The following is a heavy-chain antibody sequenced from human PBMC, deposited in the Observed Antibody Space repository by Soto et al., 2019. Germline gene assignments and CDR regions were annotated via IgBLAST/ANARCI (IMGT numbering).Heavy chain of an antibody. CDR1: GFTFGDYA. D-gene: IGHD2-15*01. CDR2: IRSKAYGGTT. V-gene: IGHV3-49*03. Sequence: GGSLRLSCTASGFTFGDYAMSWFRQAPGKGLEWVGFIRSKAYGGTTEYAASVKGRFTISRDDSKSIAYLQMNSLKTEDTAVYYCTRVLEDVVVVAATRDYYYGMDVWGQGTTVTVSS. CDR3: TRVLEDVVVVAATRDYYYGMDV. J-gene: IGHJ6*02.